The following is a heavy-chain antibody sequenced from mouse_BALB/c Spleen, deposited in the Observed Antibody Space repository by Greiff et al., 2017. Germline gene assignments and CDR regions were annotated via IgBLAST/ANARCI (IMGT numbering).Heavy chain of an antibody. CDR1: GYTFTSYW. J-gene: IGHJ2*01. Sequence: LQQPGSELVRPGASVKLSCKASGYTFTSYWMHWVKQRHGQGLEWIGNIYPGSGSTNYDEKFKSKGTLTVDTSSSTAYMHLSSLTSEDSAVYYCTRSSYYYGSKVSPDYWGQGTTLTVSS. D-gene: IGHD1-1*01. CDR2: IYPGSGST. V-gene: IGHV1S22*01. CDR3: TRSSYYYGSKVSPDY.